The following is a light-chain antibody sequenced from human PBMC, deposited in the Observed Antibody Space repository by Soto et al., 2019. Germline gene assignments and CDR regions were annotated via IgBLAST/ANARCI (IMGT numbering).Light chain of an antibody. CDR3: QQYNNWPPLT. Sequence: EIVLTQSPGTLSLSPGERATLSCRASQSVSSSSLAWYQQKPGQAPRLLIYGASSRATGIPDRFSGSGSGTDFTLTISRLEPEDFAVYYCQQYNNWPPLTFGGGTKVEIK. CDR1: QSVSSSS. J-gene: IGKJ4*01. V-gene: IGKV3-20*01. CDR2: GAS.